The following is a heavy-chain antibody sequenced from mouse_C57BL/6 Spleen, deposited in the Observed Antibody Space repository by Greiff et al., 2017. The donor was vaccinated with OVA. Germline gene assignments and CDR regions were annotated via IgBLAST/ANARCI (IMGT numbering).Heavy chain of an antibody. D-gene: IGHD2-1*01. V-gene: IGHV1-55*01. CDR1: GYTFTSYW. CDR3: AYGNFYFDY. CDR2: IYPGSGST. J-gene: IGHJ2*01. Sequence: VKLQESGAELVKPGASVKMSCKASGYTFTSYWITWVKQRPGQGLEWIGDIYPGSGSTNYNEKFKSKATLTVDTSSSTAYMQLSSLTSEDSAVYYCAYGNFYFDYWGQGTTLTVSS.